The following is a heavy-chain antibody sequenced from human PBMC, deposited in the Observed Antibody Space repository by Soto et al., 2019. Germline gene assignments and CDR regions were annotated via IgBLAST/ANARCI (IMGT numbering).Heavy chain of an antibody. CDR1: GFTVSSNY. CDR3: ARDSTVAGTVLAFDI. V-gene: IGHV3-53*04. J-gene: IGHJ3*02. CDR2: IYSGGST. D-gene: IGHD6-19*01. Sequence: GGSLRLSCAASGFTVSSNYMSWVRQAPGKGLEWVSVIYSGGSTYYADSVKGRFTISRHNSKNTLYLQMNSLRAEDTAVYYCARDSTVAGTVLAFDIWGQGTMVTVSS.